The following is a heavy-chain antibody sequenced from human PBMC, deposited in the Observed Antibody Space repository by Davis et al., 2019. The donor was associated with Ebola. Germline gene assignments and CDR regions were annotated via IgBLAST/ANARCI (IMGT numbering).Heavy chain of an antibody. CDR1: GGSFRAYY. V-gene: IGHV4-34*01. J-gene: IGHJ6*02. CDR3: ARGGGYGGYGMDV. Sequence: SETLSLTCAVYGGSFRAYYWRWIRQPPGKGLEWIGEINHSGSTNYNPSLKSRVTISVDTSKNQFSLKLSSVTAADTAVYYCARGGGYGGYGMDVWGQGTTVTVSS. D-gene: IGHD5-12*01. CDR2: INHSGST.